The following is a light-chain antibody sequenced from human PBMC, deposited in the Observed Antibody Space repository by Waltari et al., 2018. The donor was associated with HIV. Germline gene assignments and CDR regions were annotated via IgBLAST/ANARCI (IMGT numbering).Light chain of an antibody. CDR3: QQYNNWPPLT. CDR1: QSVSSN. CDR2: GAS. V-gene: IGKV3-15*01. J-gene: IGKJ4*01. Sequence: EIVMTQSPASLSVSPGERATLSCRASQSVSSNLAWYQQKPGQAPRLLIYGASTRATGIPARFSGSGSDTDFTLTISSLQSEDFAVYYCQQYNNWPPLTFGGGTNLEIK.